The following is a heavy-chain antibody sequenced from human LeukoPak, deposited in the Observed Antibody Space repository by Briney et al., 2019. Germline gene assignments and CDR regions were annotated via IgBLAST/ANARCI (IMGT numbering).Heavy chain of an antibody. Sequence: ASVKVSCKASGYTFTGYYMHWVRQAPGQGLEWMGWINPNSGGTNYAQKCQGTVTVTRDTSISTAYMALSRLRSPHTAVYSCARARFSGPPPSFDPWGQGTLVTVSS. J-gene: IGHJ5*02. CDR2: INPNSGGT. CDR3: ARARFSGPPPSFDP. CDR1: GYTFTGYY. V-gene: IGHV1-2*02.